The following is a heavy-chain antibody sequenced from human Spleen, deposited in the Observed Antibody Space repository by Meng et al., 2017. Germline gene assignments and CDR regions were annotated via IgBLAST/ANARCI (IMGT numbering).Heavy chain of an antibody. CDR2: INTTSGNP. D-gene: IGHD5-18*01. CDR1: GYTFSNYP. CDR3: AASAETYGYFEY. V-gene: IGHV7-4-1*02. Sequence: ASVKVSCKGSGYTFSNYPMHWVRQVPGQGLEWMGWINTTSGNPTYAQGFTGRFVFSLHTSVSTAYLPISFLKAEDTAVYSCAASAETYGYFEYWGQGTLVTVSS. J-gene: IGHJ4*02.